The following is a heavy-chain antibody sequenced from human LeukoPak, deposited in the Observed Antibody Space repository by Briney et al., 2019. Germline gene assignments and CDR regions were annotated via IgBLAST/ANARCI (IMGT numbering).Heavy chain of an antibody. CDR2: ISGSGGST. CDR1: GFTFNSYA. V-gene: IGHV3-23*01. J-gene: IGHJ4*02. CDR3: AKVRRPDTAMVNHY. D-gene: IGHD5-18*01. Sequence: GGSLRLSCAASGFTFNSYAMSWVRQAPGKGLEWVSAISGSGGSTYYADSVKGRFTISRDNSKNTLYLQMNSLRAEDTAVYYCAKVRRPDTAMVNHYWGQGTLVTVSS.